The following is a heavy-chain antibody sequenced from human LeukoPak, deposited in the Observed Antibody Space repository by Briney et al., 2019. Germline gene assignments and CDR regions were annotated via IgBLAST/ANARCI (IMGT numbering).Heavy chain of an antibody. V-gene: IGHV1-24*01. CDR2: FDPEDGET. CDR3: ATPKNFWSGYYFDY. D-gene: IGHD3-3*01. J-gene: IGHJ4*02. Sequence: ASAKVSCKVSGYTLTELSMHWVRQAPGKGLEWMGGFDPEDGETIYAQKFQGRVTMTEDTSTDTAYMELSSLRSEDTAVYYCATPKNFWSGYYFDYWGQGTLVTVSS. CDR1: GYTLTELS.